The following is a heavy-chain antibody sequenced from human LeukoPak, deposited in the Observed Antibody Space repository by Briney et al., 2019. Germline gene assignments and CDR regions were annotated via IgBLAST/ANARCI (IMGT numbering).Heavy chain of an antibody. CDR1: GFTFSSYA. Sequence: PGGPLRLSCAASGFTFSSYAMSWVRQAPGKGLEWVSAISGSGGSTYYADSVKGRFSISRDTSKNILYLQMNSLRVEDTAVYYCARGGEKWLVYFDFWGQGTLVTVSS. V-gene: IGHV3-23*01. D-gene: IGHD6-19*01. CDR2: ISGSGGST. J-gene: IGHJ4*02. CDR3: ARGGEKWLVYFDF.